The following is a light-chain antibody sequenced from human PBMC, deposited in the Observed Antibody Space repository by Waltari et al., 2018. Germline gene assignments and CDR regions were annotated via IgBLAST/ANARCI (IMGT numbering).Light chain of an antibody. V-gene: IGKV4-1*01. CDR3: QQYYNTPYT. CDR2: RAS. Sequence: DIVMTQSPDSLAVSLGERVTINCKSSQNILLNSNNKNYLAWYQQKPGQPPKLLVYRASTRESGVPDRFSGSGSGTDFTLTISSLQAEDVAVYYCQQYYNTPYTFGQGTKLEIK. J-gene: IGKJ2*01. CDR1: QNILLNSNNKNY.